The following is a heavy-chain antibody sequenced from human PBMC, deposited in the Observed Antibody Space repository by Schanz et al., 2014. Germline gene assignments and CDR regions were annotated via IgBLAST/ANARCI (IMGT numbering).Heavy chain of an antibody. D-gene: IGHD1-1*01. CDR3: VKDPDKYNWNDVEGMDV. CDR1: GFTFSNHG. J-gene: IGHJ6*01. V-gene: IGHV3-33*06. Sequence: QVQLVESGGGVVQPGRSLRLSCAASGFTFSNHGMHWVRQSPGKGLEWVALIWYDGSNEYYADPVKGRFTISRDNSKNTLYLQMKSLRVEDTAVYYCVKDPDKYNWNDVEGMDVWGPGTTVTVSS. CDR2: IWYDGSNE.